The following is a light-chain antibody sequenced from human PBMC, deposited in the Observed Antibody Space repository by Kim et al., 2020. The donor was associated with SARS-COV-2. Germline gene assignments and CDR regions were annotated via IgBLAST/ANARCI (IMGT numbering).Light chain of an antibody. CDR1: QSVLYNSNNKNH. J-gene: IGKJ2*01. CDR2: WAS. Sequence: ATINCKSSQSVLYNSNNKNHLAWYQQKPGQPPKLLIYWASTRESGVPDRFSGSGSGTDFTLTISSLQAEDVAVYYCQQYYGTPPYTFGQGTKLE. CDR3: QQYYGTPPYT. V-gene: IGKV4-1*01.